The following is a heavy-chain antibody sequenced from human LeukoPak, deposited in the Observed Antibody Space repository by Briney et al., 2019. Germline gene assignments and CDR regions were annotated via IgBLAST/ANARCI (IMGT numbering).Heavy chain of an antibody. Sequence: GGSLRLSCTASGFTFSSYAMNWVRQAPGKGLEWVSGIGAGGTFTYYADSVKGRFTIFRYNSRNTLYLQMNSLRADDTAVYYCARLYSSGWYGYWGQGTLVTVSS. V-gene: IGHV3-23*01. CDR1: GFTFSSYA. CDR2: IGAGGTFT. CDR3: ARLYSSGWYGY. J-gene: IGHJ4*02. D-gene: IGHD6-19*01.